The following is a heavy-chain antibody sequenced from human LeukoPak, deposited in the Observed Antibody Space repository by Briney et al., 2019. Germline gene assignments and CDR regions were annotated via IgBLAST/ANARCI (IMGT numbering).Heavy chain of an antibody. CDR1: GGSISSYY. V-gene: IGHV4-39*01. J-gene: IGHJ2*01. Sequence: SETLSLTCTDSGGSISSYYWGWIRQPPGKGLEWIGSIYYSGSTYYNPSLKSRVTISVDTSKNQFSLKLSSVTAADTAVYYCARRSDIVLMVYAITYFDLWGRGTLVTVSS. D-gene: IGHD2-8*01. CDR3: ARRSDIVLMVYAITYFDL. CDR2: IYYSGST.